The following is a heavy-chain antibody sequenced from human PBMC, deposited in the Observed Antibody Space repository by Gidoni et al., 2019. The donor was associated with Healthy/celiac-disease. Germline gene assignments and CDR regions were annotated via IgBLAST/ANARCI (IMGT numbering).Heavy chain of an antibody. D-gene: IGHD3-16*01. CDR2: ISYDGSNK. CDR3: AKGGVYYYYGMDV. J-gene: IGHJ6*04. CDR1: GFTFSSYG. Sequence: QVQLVESGGGVVQPGRALRLSCAASGFTFSSYGMHWVRQAPGKGLEWVAGISYDGSNKYYADSVKGRFTISRDNSKNTLYLQMNSLRAEDTAVYYCAKGGVYYYYGMDVWGKGTTVTVSS. V-gene: IGHV3-30*18.